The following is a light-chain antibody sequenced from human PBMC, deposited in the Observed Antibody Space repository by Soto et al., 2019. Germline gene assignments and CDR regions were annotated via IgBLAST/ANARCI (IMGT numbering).Light chain of an antibody. V-gene: IGLV2-14*01. CDR1: SSDVGGYTF. Sequence: QSALTQPASVSGSPGQSITISCTGTSSDVGGYTFVSWYQQHPGKAPKLLIYEVSNRPSGVSNRFSGSKSGNTASLTISGLQAEHEADYYCSSYTSSSTVIFGGGTKLTVL. CDR3: SSYTSSSTVI. CDR2: EVS. J-gene: IGLJ2*01.